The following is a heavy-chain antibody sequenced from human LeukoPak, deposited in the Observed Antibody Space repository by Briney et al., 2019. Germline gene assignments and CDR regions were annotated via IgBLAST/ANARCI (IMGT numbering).Heavy chain of an antibody. CDR3: AKAEYCSSTTCYAFDV. J-gene: IGHJ3*01. V-gene: IGHV3-23*01. CDR2: ISGRGDGT. D-gene: IGHD2-2*01. Sequence: GGSLRLSCAASGFTFSSFAISWVRQGPGKGLEWVASISGRGDGTSYADSVKGRFTISSDNTKNTLYPQMNSLRAEDTAVYYYAKAEYCSSTTCYAFDVWGQGTMVTVSS. CDR1: GFTFSSFA.